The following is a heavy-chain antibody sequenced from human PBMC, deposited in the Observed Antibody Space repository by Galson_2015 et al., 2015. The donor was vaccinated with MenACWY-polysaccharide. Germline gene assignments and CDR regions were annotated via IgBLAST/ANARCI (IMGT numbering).Heavy chain of an antibody. CDR1: GDSVSSNSGS. CDR2: TYYRSKWYS. Sequence: CAISGDSVSSNSGSWHWVRQSPSRGLEWLGRTYYRSKWYSYYGASVKGRITINPDTSKNQFSLQLNSVTAADTAVYYCARGGRAVSNRNWFDPWGQGTLVTVSP. V-gene: IGHV6-1*01. D-gene: IGHD3-16*01. CDR3: ARGGRAVSNRNWFDP. J-gene: IGHJ5*02.